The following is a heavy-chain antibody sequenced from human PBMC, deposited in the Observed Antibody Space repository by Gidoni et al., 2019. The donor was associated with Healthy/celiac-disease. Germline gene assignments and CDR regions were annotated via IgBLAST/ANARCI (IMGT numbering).Heavy chain of an antibody. CDR3: ARHRSQDYGDSYFDY. V-gene: IGHV5-51*01. Sequence: EVQLVQSGAEVKKPGESMKISCKGSGYSFTSYWIGWVRQMPGKGLEWMGIIYPGDSDTRYSPSFQGQVTISADKSISTAYLQWSSLKASDTAMYYCARHRSQDYGDSYFDYWGQGTLVTVSS. CDR2: IYPGDSDT. CDR1: GYSFTSYW. J-gene: IGHJ4*02. D-gene: IGHD4-17*01.